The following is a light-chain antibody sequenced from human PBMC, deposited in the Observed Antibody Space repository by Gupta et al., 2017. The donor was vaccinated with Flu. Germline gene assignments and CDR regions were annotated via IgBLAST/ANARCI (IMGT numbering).Light chain of an antibody. V-gene: IGKV1-33*01. CDR2: DAS. Sequence: DIQLTKSPYSLSVPMGDRVSITCQASQDISNYLNWYQQKPGKAPNLLIYDASTLETGVPSRFSGSVSGTDFTFTISSLQPEDIATYYCQQYDNLPYTFGQGTKLEIK. CDR3: QQYDNLPYT. J-gene: IGKJ2*01. CDR1: QDISNY.